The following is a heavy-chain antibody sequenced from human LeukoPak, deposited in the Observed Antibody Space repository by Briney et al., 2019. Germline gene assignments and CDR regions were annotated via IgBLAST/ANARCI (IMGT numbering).Heavy chain of an antibody. J-gene: IGHJ5*02. CDR1: GFTFSSFG. Sequence: QAGGSLRLSCVGSGFTFSSFGMNWIRQAPGKGLEWVSAISGSGGSTYYADSVKGRFTISGDNSKNTLYLQMNSLRAEDTAVYYCAANDFWSGYPTTIDDPWGQGTLVTVSS. CDR2: ISGSGGST. D-gene: IGHD3-3*01. CDR3: AANDFWSGYPTTIDDP. V-gene: IGHV3-23*01.